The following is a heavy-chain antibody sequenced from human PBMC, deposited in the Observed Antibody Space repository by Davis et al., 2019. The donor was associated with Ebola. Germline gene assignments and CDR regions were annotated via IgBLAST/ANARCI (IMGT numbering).Heavy chain of an antibody. J-gene: IGHJ4*02. Sequence: PGGSLRLSCAASGFTFSSYAMHWVRQAPGKGLEWVAVISYDGSNKYYADSVKGRFTISRDNSKNTLYLQMNSLRAEDTAVYYCARGPSYLNFDYWGQGTLVTVSS. V-gene: IGHV3-30-3*01. CDR2: ISYDGSNK. CDR3: ARGPSYLNFDY. CDR1: GFTFSSYA.